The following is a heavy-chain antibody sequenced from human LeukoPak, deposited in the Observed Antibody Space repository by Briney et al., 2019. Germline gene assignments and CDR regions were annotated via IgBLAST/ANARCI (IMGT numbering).Heavy chain of an antibody. CDR2: IYDSGST. D-gene: IGHD5-18*01. V-gene: IGHV4-39*07. CDR1: GGSIRGSYYY. Sequence: PSETLSLTCTVSGGSIRGSYYYWGWIRQPPGKGLEWIGSIYDSGSTYYNPSLKSRVTISVDTSKNQFSLKLSSVTAADTAVHYCAATWIQLWPSNFDYWGQGTLVTVSS. CDR3: AATWIQLWPSNFDY. J-gene: IGHJ4*02.